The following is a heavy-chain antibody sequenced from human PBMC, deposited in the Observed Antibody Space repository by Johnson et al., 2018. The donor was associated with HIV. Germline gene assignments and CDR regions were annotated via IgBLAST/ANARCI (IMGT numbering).Heavy chain of an antibody. CDR3: VRGGSDAFDI. D-gene: IGHD3-10*01. V-gene: IGHV3-69-1*01. CDR1: GFTFSNAW. J-gene: IGHJ3*02. CDR2: ITWNSHIV. Sequence: EVQLVESGGGLIKPGGSLRLSCAASGFTFSNAWMSWVRQAPGKGLEWVAGITWNSHIVDYADSVKGRVTISRDTAKNSLYLQMNSLRPGDTAVYYCVRGGSDAFDIWGQGTMVTVSS.